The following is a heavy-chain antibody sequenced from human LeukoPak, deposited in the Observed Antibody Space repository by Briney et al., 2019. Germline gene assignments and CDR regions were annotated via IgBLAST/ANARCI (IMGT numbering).Heavy chain of an antibody. Sequence: GGSLRLSCAASGFTFRNAWMSWVRQAPGKGLEWVAVISYDGSNKYYADSVKGRFTICRDNSKNTLYLQMNSLRAEDTAVYYCARGEYHYYDSSGYYFDYWGQGTLVTVSS. CDR1: GFTFRNAW. J-gene: IGHJ4*02. V-gene: IGHV3-30-3*01. CDR2: ISYDGSNK. CDR3: ARGEYHYYDSSGYYFDY. D-gene: IGHD3-22*01.